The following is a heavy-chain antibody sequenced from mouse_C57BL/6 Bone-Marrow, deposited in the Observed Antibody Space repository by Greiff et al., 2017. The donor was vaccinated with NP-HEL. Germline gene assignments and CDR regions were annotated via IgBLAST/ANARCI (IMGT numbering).Heavy chain of an antibody. Sequence: EVQLQQSGPELVKPGASVKISCKASGYTFTDYYMNWVKQSHGKSLEWIGDINPNNGGTSYNQKFKGKATLTVDKSSSTAYMELRSLKSEDSAVYYCARRKPGTTVVATRNAMDYWGQGTSVTVSS. V-gene: IGHV1-26*01. CDR1: GYTFTDYY. CDR3: ARRKPGTTVVATRNAMDY. D-gene: IGHD1-1*01. CDR2: INPNNGGT. J-gene: IGHJ4*01.